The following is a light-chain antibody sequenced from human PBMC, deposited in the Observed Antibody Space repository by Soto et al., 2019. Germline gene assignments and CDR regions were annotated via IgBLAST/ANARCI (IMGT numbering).Light chain of an antibody. CDR2: LAS. CDR1: QGISNY. J-gene: IGKJ3*01. Sequence: DIQLTQSPSFLSASVGDRVTITCRASQGISNYLAWYQQKPGKAPKLLIYLASTLQSGVPSRFSGSGSGTEFTLTISSLQPEDFATYYCQQLTSYPGFGPGTKVDIK. V-gene: IGKV1-9*01. CDR3: QQLTSYPG.